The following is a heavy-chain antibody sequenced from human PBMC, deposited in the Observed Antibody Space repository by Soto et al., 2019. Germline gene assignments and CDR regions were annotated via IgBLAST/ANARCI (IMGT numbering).Heavy chain of an antibody. CDR3: ARLPHPYFYCSTTSCNFDY. CDR1: GFTFSSYA. V-gene: IGHV3-23*01. CDR2: ISGSGSST. J-gene: IGHJ4*02. D-gene: IGHD2-2*01. Sequence: GGSLRLSCAASGFTFSSYAMSWVRQAPGKGLGWVSAISGSGSSTYYADSVKGRFTISRDNSKNTLYLQMNSLRAEDTAVYYCARLPHPYFYCSTTSCNFDYWGQGTLVTVSS.